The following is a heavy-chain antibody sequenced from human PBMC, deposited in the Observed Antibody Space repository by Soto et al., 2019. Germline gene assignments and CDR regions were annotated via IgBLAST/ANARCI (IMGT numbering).Heavy chain of an antibody. V-gene: IGHV4-31*03. D-gene: IGHD1-26*01. CDR1: GDSISRGGSY. CDR3: ARTRVGASSPSDF. CDR2: IYYDGDI. Sequence: PSETLSLTCTVSGDSISRGGSYWGWIRQHPGKGLEWIGYIYYDGDIFYNPSLKSRITISSDKSKNLFSLRLSSVTATDTAVYYCARTRVGASSPSDFRGQGMLVTVSS. J-gene: IGHJ4*02.